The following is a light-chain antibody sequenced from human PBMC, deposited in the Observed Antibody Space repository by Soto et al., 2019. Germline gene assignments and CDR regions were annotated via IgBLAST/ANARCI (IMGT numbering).Light chain of an antibody. J-gene: IGKJ1*01. CDR3: QHFGNSLWT. V-gene: IGKV3-20*01. CDR1: QSVASRN. Sequence: EIVLTQSPGTLSLSPGERATLSCRVSQSVASRNLAWYQQKSGQAPRLLIYGASSRAIHTPDRFSGSGSGTDFTLTISGLEPEDFAVYYCQHFGNSLWTFGQGTKVEI. CDR2: GAS.